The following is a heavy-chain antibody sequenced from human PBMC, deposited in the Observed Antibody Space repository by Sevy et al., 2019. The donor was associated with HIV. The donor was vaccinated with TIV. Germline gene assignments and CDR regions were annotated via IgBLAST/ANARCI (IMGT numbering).Heavy chain of an antibody. D-gene: IGHD3-3*01. V-gene: IGHV3-11*01. Sequence: GGSLRLSCAASGFTFSDYYMSWIRQAPGKGLEWVSYISCSGSTIYHADSVKGRFTISRDNAKNSLYLQMNSLRAEGTAVYYCARDGRGLWNGYSYTFDYWGQGTLVTVSS. J-gene: IGHJ4*02. CDR3: ARDGRGLWNGYSYTFDY. CDR2: ISCSGSTI. CDR1: GFTFSDYY.